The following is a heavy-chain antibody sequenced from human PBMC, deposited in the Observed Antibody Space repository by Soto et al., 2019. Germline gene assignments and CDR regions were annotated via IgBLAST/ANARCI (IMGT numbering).Heavy chain of an antibody. J-gene: IGHJ4*02. Sequence: LRLSCTASGFTFGDYAMSWFRQAPGKGLEWVGFIRSKAYGGTTEYAASVKGRFTISRDDSKSIAYLQMNSLKTEDTAVYYCTRQQGYCSSTSCSYYFDYWGQGTLVTVSS. CDR2: IRSKAYGGTT. D-gene: IGHD2-2*01. CDR3: TRQQGYCSSTSCSYYFDY. V-gene: IGHV3-49*03. CDR1: GFTFGDYA.